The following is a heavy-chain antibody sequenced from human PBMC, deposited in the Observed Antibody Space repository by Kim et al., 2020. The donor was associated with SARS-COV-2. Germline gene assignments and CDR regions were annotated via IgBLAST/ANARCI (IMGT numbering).Heavy chain of an antibody. Sequence: SETLSLTCTVSGGSISSSSYYWGWIRQPPGKGLEWIGSIYYSGSTYYNPSLKSRVTISVDTSKNQFSLKLSSVTAADTAVYYCARRRYSSSWARGYYGMDVWGQGTTVTVSS. CDR2: IYYSGST. CDR1: GGSISSSSYY. CDR3: ARRRYSSSWARGYYGMDV. V-gene: IGHV4-39*01. J-gene: IGHJ6*02. D-gene: IGHD6-13*01.